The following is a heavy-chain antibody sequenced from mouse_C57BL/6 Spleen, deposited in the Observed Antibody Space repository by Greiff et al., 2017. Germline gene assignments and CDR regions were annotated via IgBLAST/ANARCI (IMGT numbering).Heavy chain of an antibody. J-gene: IGHJ2*01. CDR2: ISSGGDYI. CDR3: TRDSLTTGFAY. V-gene: IGHV5-9-1*02. CDR1: GFTFSSYA. D-gene: IGHD1-1*01. Sequence: EVHLVESGEGLVKPGGSLKLSCAASGFTFSSYAMSWVRQTPEKRLEWVAYISSGGDYIYYADTVKGRFTISRENARNTLYLQMSSLKSEDTAMYYCTRDSLTTGFAYWGQGTTLTVSS.